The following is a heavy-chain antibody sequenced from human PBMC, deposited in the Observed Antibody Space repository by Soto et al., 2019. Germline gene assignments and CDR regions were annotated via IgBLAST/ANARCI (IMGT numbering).Heavy chain of an antibody. Sequence: LLLPGKGLEWIGYIYYSGSTNYNPSLKSRVTISVDTSKNQFSLKLSSVTAADTAVYYFVVLVRRGLPRYNWFPSWG. CDR2: IYYSGST. V-gene: IGHV4-59*01. J-gene: IGHJ5*01. D-gene: IGHD3-10*01. CDR3: VVLVRRGLPRYNWFPS.